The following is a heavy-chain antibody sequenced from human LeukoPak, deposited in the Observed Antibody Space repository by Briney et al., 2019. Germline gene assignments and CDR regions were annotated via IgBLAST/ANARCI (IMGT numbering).Heavy chain of an antibody. CDR1: GGSISSYY. Sequence: SETLSLTCTVSGGSISSYYWSWIRQPPGKGLEWIGYIYYSESTNYNPSLKSRVTISVDTSKNQFSLKLSSVTAADTAVYYCVRAPYSSGWYSYFDSWGQGTLVTVSS. CDR3: VRAPYSSGWYSYFDS. J-gene: IGHJ4*02. D-gene: IGHD6-19*01. V-gene: IGHV4-59*01. CDR2: IYYSEST.